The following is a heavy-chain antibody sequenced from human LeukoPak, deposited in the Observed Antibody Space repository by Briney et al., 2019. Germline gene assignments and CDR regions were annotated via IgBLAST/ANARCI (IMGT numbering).Heavy chain of an antibody. CDR1: GFTFSSYD. CDR3: ARESAAATCDY. Sequence: GGSLRLSCAASGFTFSSYDMHWVRQAPGKGLERVAVLWYDGNNRYYADSVKGRFTISRDNSKNTLYLQRNRLRAEDTAVYYCARESAAATCDYWGQGTLVTVSS. J-gene: IGHJ4*02. V-gene: IGHV3-33*01. D-gene: IGHD2-15*01. CDR2: LWYDGNNR.